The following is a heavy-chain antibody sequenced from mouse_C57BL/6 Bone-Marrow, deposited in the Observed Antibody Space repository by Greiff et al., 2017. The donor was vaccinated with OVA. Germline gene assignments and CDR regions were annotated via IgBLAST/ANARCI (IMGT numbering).Heavy chain of an antibody. J-gene: IGHJ3*01. V-gene: IGHV2-6-1*01. D-gene: IGHD1-1*01. CDR3: ARHQHYGSSYEFAY. CDR2: IWSDGST. CDR1: GFSLTSYG. Sequence: LQESGPGLVAPSQSLSITCTVSGFSLTSYGVHWVRQPPGKGLEWLVVIWSDGSTTYNSDLKSRLSISKDNSKSQFFLKMNSLHTDDTAMYSCARHQHYGSSYEFAYWGQGTLVTVSA.